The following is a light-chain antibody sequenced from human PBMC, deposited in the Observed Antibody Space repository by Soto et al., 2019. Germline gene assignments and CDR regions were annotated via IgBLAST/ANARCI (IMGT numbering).Light chain of an antibody. Sequence: EIVLTQSPATLSLSPGERATLSCRASQSVSSYLAWYQQKPGQPPRLLIYDASNRATGIPARFSGSGSGTDFTLTISSLEPEDFAVDYCQQRSDWPVTFGQGTKLEIK. J-gene: IGKJ2*01. CDR3: QQRSDWPVT. V-gene: IGKV3-11*01. CDR2: DAS. CDR1: QSVSSY.